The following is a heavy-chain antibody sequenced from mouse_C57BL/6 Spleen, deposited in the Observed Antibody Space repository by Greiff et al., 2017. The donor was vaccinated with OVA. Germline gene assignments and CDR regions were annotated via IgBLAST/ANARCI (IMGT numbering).Heavy chain of an antibody. CDR2: IDPENGDT. J-gene: IGHJ2*01. CDR1: GFNIKDDY. V-gene: IGHV14-4*01. D-gene: IGHD2-4*01. CDR3: TTREYDYVPLDY. Sequence: VQLKESGAELVRPGASVKLSCTASGFNIKDDYMHWVKQRPEQGLEWIGWIDPENGDTEYASKFQGKATITADTSSNTAYLQLSSLTSEDTAVYYCTTREYDYVPLDYWGQGTTLTVSS.